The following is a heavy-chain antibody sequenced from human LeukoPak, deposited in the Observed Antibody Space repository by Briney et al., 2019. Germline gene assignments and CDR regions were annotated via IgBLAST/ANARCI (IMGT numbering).Heavy chain of an antibody. CDR1: GGTFSSYA. CDR3: ARVSFNEYYFDY. Sequence: PVKVSCKASGGTFSSYAISWVRQAPGQGLEWMGRIIPIFGTANYAQKFQGRVTITTDESTSTAYMELSSLRSEDTAVYYCARVSFNEYYFDYWGQGTLVTVSS. J-gene: IGHJ4*02. D-gene: IGHD2-8*01. V-gene: IGHV1-69*05. CDR2: IIPIFGTA.